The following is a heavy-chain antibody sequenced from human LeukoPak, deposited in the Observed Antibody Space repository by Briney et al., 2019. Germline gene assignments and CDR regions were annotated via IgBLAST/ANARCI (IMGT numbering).Heavy chain of an antibody. Sequence: GGSLRLSCAASGFTFSSYAMHWVRQAPGKGLEYVSAISSNGGSTYYANSVKGRFTISRDNSKNTLYLQMGSLRAEDMAVYYCARPRATGTIGQPFDYWGQGTLVTVSS. CDR3: ARPRATGTIGQPFDY. J-gene: IGHJ4*02. CDR2: ISSNGGST. V-gene: IGHV3-64*01. CDR1: GFTFSSYA. D-gene: IGHD1-7*01.